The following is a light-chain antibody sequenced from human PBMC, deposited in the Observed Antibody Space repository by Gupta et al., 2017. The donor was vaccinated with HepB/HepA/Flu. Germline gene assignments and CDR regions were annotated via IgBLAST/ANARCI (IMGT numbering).Light chain of an antibody. CDR1: KSNIGTNT. CDR3: GAWDDSLNALV. V-gene: IGLV1-44*01. Sequence: QSMLTQPPSASGTPGQGVTMSCSGTKSNIGTNTINWYQQLPGSAPKLLIYGNNQRPSGVPERFSGSKSGTSGSLAISGLQSEDEADYYCGAWDDSLNALVFGGGTKVTVL. CDR2: GNN. J-gene: IGLJ3*02.